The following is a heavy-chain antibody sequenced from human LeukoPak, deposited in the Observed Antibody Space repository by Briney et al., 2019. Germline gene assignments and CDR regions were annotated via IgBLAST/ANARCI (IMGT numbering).Heavy chain of an antibody. CDR3: ARDGASYYYGSGRLDY. CDR1: GFTVSSNY. D-gene: IGHD3-10*01. Sequence: PGGSLRLSCAASGFTVSSNYMSWVRQAPGKGLEWVSVIYGGGSTYYADSVKGRFTISRDNSKNTLYLQMNSLRAEDTAVYYCARDGASYYYGSGRLDYWGQGTLVTVSS. J-gene: IGHJ4*02. CDR2: IYGGGST. V-gene: IGHV3-66*01.